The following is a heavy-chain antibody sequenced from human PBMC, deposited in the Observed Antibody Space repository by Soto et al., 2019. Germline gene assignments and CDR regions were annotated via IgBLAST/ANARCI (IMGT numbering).Heavy chain of an antibody. J-gene: IGHJ5*02. CDR2: IIPILGIA. V-gene: IGHV1-69*02. CDR1: GGTFSSYT. Sequence: QVQLVQSGAEVKKPGSSVKVSCKASGGTFSSYTISWVRQAPGQGLEWMGRIIPILGIANYAQKFQGRVTIPVDKSTSTTNMGLSSLRSEDTAVYYCARVSTSCFLTTTRSTYNWFDPWGQGTLVTVSS. CDR3: ARVSTSCFLTTTRSTYNWFDP. D-gene: IGHD1-1*01.